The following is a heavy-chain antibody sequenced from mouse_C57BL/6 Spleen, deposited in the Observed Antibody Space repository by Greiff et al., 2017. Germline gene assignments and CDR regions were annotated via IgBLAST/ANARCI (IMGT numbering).Heavy chain of an antibody. CDR3: ARFNYGSSYENAMDY. CDR1: GYNFTSYW. D-gene: IGHD1-1*01. CDR2: INPSNGGT. Sequence: VQLQQPGTELVQPGASVKLSCKASGYNFTSYWMHWVKQRPGQGLEWIGKINPSNGGTNYNEKFKSKATLTVDKSSSTAYMQLSSLTSEDSAVYYCARFNYGSSYENAMDYWGQGTSVTVSS. V-gene: IGHV1-53*01. J-gene: IGHJ4*01.